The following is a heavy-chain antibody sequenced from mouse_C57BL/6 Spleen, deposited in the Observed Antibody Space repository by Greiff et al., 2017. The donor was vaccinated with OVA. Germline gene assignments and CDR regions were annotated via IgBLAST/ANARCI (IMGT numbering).Heavy chain of an antibody. CDR2: IDPEDGET. V-gene: IGHV14-2*01. Sequence: VQLQQSGAELVKPGASVKLSCTASGFTIKDYYMHWVKQRPEQGLEWIGRIDPEDGETKYAPEFKGTATITADKSSNTAYLQLSSLTSEDTAVYCWAMRGSSGVYFDVWGQGTTLTVSS. D-gene: IGHD3-2*02. CDR1: GFTIKDYY. J-gene: IGHJ2*01. CDR3: AMRGSSGVYFDV.